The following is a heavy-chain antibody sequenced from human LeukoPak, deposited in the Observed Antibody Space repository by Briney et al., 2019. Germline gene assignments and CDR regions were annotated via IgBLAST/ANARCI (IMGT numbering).Heavy chain of an antibody. V-gene: IGHV3-15*01. CDR1: GFTFSNAW. CDR2: IKSKSDGGTI. Sequence: PGGSLRLSCAASGFTFSNAWMRWVRQAPGKGLERVGRIKSKSDGGTIDYAAPVKGRFTISRDDSKNTLYLQMNSLRAEDTAVYYCAKDLVDGTVASDYWGQGTLVTVSS. D-gene: IGHD6-19*01. CDR3: AKDLVDGTVASDY. J-gene: IGHJ4*02.